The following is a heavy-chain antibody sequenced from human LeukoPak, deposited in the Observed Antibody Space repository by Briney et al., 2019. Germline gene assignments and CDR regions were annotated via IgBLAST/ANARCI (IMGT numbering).Heavy chain of an antibody. D-gene: IGHD6-19*01. CDR3: ARYSGRDFDY. Sequence: PSETLSLTCAVSGYSISSGYYWGWIRQPPGKGLEWIGSIYHSGSTYYNPSLKSRVTISVDTSKNQFSLKLSSVTAADTAVYYCARYSGRDFDYWGQGTLVTVSS. CDR1: GYSISSGYY. J-gene: IGHJ4*02. V-gene: IGHV4-38-2*01. CDR2: IYHSGST.